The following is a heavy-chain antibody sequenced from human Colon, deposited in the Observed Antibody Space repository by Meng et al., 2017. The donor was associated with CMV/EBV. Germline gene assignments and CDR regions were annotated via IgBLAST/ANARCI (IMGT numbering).Heavy chain of an antibody. CDR3: ARSNEETSVYRAPDY. CDR1: GYTFIKYQ. Sequence: SGYTFIKYQMHWVRQAPGQGLEWMGIINPSGGITNYAQKFQGRVTLTRDTSTTTVYMELSSLRSEATAVYYCARSNEETSVYRAPDYWGQGSLVTVSS. V-gene: IGHV1-46*01. J-gene: IGHJ4*02. D-gene: IGHD3-22*01. CDR2: INPSGGIT.